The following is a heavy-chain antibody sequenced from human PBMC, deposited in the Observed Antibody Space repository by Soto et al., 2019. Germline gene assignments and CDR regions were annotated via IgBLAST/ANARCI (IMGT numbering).Heavy chain of an antibody. CDR3: ARASAGSPHIQPWDLDY. J-gene: IGHJ4*02. CDR2: ISYDGSNK. Sequence: GSLRLSCAASGFTFSSYAMHWVRQAPGKGLEWVAVISYDGSNKYYADSVKGRFTISRDNSKNTLYLQMNSLRAEDTAVYYCARASAGSPHIQPWDLDYWGQGTLVTVSS. V-gene: IGHV3-30-3*01. D-gene: IGHD5-18*01. CDR1: GFTFSSYA.